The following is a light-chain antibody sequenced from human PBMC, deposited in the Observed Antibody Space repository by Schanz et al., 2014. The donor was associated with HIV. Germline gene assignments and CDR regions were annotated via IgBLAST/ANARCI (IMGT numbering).Light chain of an antibody. J-gene: IGKJ4*02. CDR1: QSVSSSY. Sequence: EIVLTQSPGTLSLSPGETATLSCRASQSVSSSYLAWYQQKRDQPPRLVIYATSTRAAGIPDRFSGTGSGTDFTLTISSLEPEDFAVYYCQHYGDSRGTFGGGTKVDI. CDR3: QHYGDSRGT. V-gene: IGKV3-20*01. CDR2: ATS.